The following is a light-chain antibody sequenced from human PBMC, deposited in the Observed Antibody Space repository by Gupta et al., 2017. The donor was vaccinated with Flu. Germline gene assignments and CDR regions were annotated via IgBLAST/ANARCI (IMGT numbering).Light chain of an antibody. CDR1: ESIISNY. CDR2: DAS. J-gene: IGKJ2*01. V-gene: IGKV3-20*01. CDR3: QQEDSAPYN. Sequence: EIVLTQSPGTLSLSPGERATLSCRASESIISNYLVWYQHKSGQAPRLLIYDASNRATGIPDRFSGTGSGTDFTLTISRLEPEDFAVFYCQQEDSAPYNFGQGTKMDIK.